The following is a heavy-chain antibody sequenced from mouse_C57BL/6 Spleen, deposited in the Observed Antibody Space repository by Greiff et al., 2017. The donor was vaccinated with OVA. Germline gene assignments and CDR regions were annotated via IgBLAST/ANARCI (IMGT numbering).Heavy chain of an antibody. CDR1: GYTFTSYW. CDR2: INPSNGGT. J-gene: IGHJ4*01. Sequence: QVQLQQPWTELVKPGASVKLSCKASGYTFTSYWMHWVKQRPGQGLEWIGNINPSNGGTNYNEKFKSKATLTVDKSSSTAYMQLSSLTSEDSAVYYCARWIYYYGSSYGYAMDYWGQGTSVTVSS. CDR3: ARWIYYYGSSYGYAMDY. V-gene: IGHV1-53*01. D-gene: IGHD1-1*01.